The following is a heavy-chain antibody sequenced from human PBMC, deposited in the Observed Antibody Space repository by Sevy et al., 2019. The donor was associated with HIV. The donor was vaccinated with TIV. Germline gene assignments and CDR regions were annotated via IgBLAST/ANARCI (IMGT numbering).Heavy chain of an antibody. Sequence: GGSLRLSCAASGFTFSNYVMHWVRQAPGKGLEWVAVISYDGSNRYYADSVKGRFTISRDNSKNTLYLQMNSLRGEDTAMYYCARVTIAAAGPGDYWGQGTLVTVSS. V-gene: IGHV3-30-3*01. CDR1: GFTFSNYV. D-gene: IGHD6-13*01. J-gene: IGHJ4*02. CDR2: ISYDGSNR. CDR3: ARVTIAAAGPGDY.